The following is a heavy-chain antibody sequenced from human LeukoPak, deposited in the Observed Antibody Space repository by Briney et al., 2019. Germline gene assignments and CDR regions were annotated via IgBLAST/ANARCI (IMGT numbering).Heavy chain of an antibody. D-gene: IGHD3-16*01. CDR1: GFTFSAHY. V-gene: IGHV3-72*01. Sequence: GGSLRLPCATSGFTFSAHYMDWVRQAPGQGLEWVGRITNRDARYSTQYAASVKGRFSISRDDSKSSFYLQMNSLKTEDTALYYCARVALGPAGEYDAWGQGTMVTVSS. CDR3: ARVALGPAGEYDA. J-gene: IGHJ5*02. CDR2: ITNRDARYST.